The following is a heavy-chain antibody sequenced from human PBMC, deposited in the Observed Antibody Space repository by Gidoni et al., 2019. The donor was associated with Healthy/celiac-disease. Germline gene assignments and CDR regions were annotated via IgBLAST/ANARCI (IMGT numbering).Heavy chain of an antibody. D-gene: IGHD3-16*01. CDR3: AKDMRGLGYGMDV. V-gene: IGHV3-9*01. Sequence: EVQLVESGGGLVQPGRSLRLSCAASGFTFDDYAMHWVRQAPGKGLEWVSGISWNSGSIGCADSVKGRFTISRDNAKNSLYLQMNSLRAEDTALYYCAKDMRGLGYGMDVWGQGTTVTVSS. CDR1: GFTFDDYA. CDR2: ISWNSGSI. J-gene: IGHJ6*02.